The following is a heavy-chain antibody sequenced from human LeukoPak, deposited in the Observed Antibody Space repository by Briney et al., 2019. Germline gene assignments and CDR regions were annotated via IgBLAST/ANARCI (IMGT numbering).Heavy chain of an antibody. CDR3: ARGFVVVDY. CDR2: IYTSGST. J-gene: IGHJ4*02. V-gene: IGHV4-4*09. D-gene: IGHD2-2*01. CDR1: GGSISSYY. Sequence: SETLSLTCTVSGGSISSYYWSWIRQPPGKELECIGYIYTSGSTNYNPSLKSRVTISVDTSKNQFSLKLSSVTAADTAVYYCARGFVVVDYWGQGTLVTVSS.